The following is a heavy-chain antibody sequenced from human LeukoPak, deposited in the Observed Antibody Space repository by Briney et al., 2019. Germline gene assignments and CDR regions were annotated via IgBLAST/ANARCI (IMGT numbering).Heavy chain of an antibody. V-gene: IGHV5-51*01. CDR1: EYSFTSYW. CDR3: ARANIAVAAPFDY. J-gene: IGHJ4*02. D-gene: IGHD6-19*01. CDR2: IYPGDSDT. Sequence: GESLKISCKGSEYSFTSYWIGWVRQMPGKGLEWMGIIYPGDSDTRYSPSFQGQVTISADKSISTAYLQWSSLKASDTAMYYCARANIAVAAPFDYWGQGTLVTVSS.